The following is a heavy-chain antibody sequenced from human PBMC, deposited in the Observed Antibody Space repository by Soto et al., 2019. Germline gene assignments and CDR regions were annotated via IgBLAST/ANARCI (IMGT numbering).Heavy chain of an antibody. CDR2: IIPIFGTA. Sequence: ASVKVSCKASGGTFSSYATSWVRQAPGQGLEWMGGIIPIFGTANYAQKFQGRVTITADESTSTAYMELSSLRSEDTAVYYCASFYSRKAYFDYWGQGTLVTVSS. CDR3: ASFYSRKAYFDY. J-gene: IGHJ4*02. D-gene: IGHD6-13*01. V-gene: IGHV1-69*13. CDR1: GGTFSSYA.